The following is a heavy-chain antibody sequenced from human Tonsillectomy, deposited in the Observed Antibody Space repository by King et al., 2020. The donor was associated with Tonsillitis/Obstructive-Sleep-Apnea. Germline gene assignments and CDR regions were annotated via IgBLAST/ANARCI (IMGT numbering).Heavy chain of an antibody. CDR3: ARDIAAAGTYYGMYV. CDR2: ISFDGNNK. Sequence: VQLVESGGGVVQPGRSLRLSCAASGFTFSSYAMHWVRQAPGKGLEGVAVISFDGNNKYYADSVKGRFTISRDNSKNTLYLQMNSLRTEDTAVYYCARDIAAAGTYYGMYVWGQGTTVTSSS. CDR1: GFTFSSYA. D-gene: IGHD6-13*01. J-gene: IGHJ6*02. V-gene: IGHV3-30*04.